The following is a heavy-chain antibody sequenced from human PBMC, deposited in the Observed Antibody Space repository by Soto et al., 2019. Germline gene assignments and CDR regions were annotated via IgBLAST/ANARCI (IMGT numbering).Heavy chain of an antibody. D-gene: IGHD3-10*01. CDR3: ATLEIDGSGSYSEPYHFNC. Sequence: SETLSLTCTVSGDSISSSSNYYWGWIRQPPGKGLAWIGSIYFSGSAYYSPSLKSRVTISVDTSKNQFSLTLNSVTAADTAVYYCATLEIDGSGSYSEPYHFNCWGQGTLVTVAS. CDR2: IYFSGSA. J-gene: IGHJ4*02. CDR1: GDSISSSSNYY. V-gene: IGHV4-39*01.